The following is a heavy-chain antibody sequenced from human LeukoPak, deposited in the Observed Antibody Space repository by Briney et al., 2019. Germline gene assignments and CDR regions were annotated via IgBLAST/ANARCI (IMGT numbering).Heavy chain of an antibody. CDR3: ATLPTGVYYFDY. Sequence: PGGSLRLSCAASGLSFNSCGMHWVRQAPGKGLEWVAVISSDGSNKYYADSVKGRFTISRDNAKNSLYLQMNSLRDEDTAVYYCATLPTGVYYFDYWGQGTLVTVSS. J-gene: IGHJ4*02. V-gene: IGHV3-30*03. D-gene: IGHD2-8*01. CDR2: ISSDGSNK. CDR1: GLSFNSCG.